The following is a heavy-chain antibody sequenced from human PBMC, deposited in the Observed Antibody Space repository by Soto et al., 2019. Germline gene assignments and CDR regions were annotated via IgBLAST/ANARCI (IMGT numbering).Heavy chain of an antibody. V-gene: IGHV3-7*01. CDR3: ARGVRNGDYAYYYYYYMDV. CDR1: GFTFSSYW. D-gene: IGHD4-17*01. CDR2: IKQDGSEK. J-gene: IGHJ6*03. Sequence: GGSLRLSCAASGFTFSSYWMSWVRQVPGKGLEWVANIKQDGSEKYYVDSVKGRFTISRDNAKNSLYLQMNSLRAEDTAVYYCARGVRNGDYAYYYYYYMDVWGKGTTVTVSS.